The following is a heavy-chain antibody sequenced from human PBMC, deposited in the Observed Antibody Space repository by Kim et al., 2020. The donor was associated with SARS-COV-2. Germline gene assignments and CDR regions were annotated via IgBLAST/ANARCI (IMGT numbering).Heavy chain of an antibody. Sequence: GESLKISCKGSGYSFTNYWIAWVRQVPGKGLEHMGIIYPGDSDTRYSPSFQGQVTISADKSISNAYLQWSSLRASDTAIYYCARHRRGGYYYGVDVWGQGTTVTVSS. CDR2: IYPGDSDT. D-gene: IGHD3-10*01. J-gene: IGHJ6*02. V-gene: IGHV5-51*01. CDR1: GYSFTNYW. CDR3: ARHRRGGYYYGVDV.